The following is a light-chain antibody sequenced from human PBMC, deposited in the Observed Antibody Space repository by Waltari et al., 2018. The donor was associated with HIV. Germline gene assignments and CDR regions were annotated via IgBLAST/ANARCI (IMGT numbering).Light chain of an antibody. Sequence: ETVLTQSPATLSLSPGEKATLSCRASQRVSSYLAWYQQKPGQAPRLLIYDASNRAAGIPARFSGSGSGTNFTLTINSLQSEDCATYYCLQHHSYPLTFGGGTKVEV. J-gene: IGKJ4*01. V-gene: IGKV3-11*01. CDR2: DAS. CDR1: QRVSSY. CDR3: LQHHSYPLT.